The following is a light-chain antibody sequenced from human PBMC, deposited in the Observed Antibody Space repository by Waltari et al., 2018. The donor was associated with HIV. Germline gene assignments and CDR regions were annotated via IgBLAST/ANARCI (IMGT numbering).Light chain of an antibody. CDR3: MLFFRTSYL. CDR2: SST. Sequence: QTVVTQEPSLTVSPGGPITLTCRSATGPVGNGHYVNWFQQKPGQPPRPLIYSSTRRHPLTPERFSGSLVGDRAALTLSNVWPEDQADYYCMLFFRTSYLFGGGTKVTVL. V-gene: IGLV7-43*01. J-gene: IGLJ2*01. CDR1: TGPVGNGHY.